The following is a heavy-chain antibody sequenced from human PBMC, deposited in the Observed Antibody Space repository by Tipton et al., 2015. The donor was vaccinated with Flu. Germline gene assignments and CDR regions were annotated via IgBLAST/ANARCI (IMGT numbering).Heavy chain of an antibody. V-gene: IGHV4-4*07. Sequence: TLSLTCTVSGGSISSYYWSWIRQPAGKGLEWIGRIYTSGSTNYDPSLKSRVTISVDTSKNQFSLKLSSVTAADTAVYYCARVEIYYGSGSCAADPYNWFDPWGQGTLVTVSS. CDR2: IYTSGST. CDR3: ARVEIYYGSGSCAADPYNWFDP. CDR1: GGSISSYY. D-gene: IGHD3-10*01. J-gene: IGHJ5*02.